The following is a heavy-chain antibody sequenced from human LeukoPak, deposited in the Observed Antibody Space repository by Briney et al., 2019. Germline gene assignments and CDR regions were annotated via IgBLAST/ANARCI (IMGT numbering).Heavy chain of an antibody. D-gene: IGHD3-9*01. J-gene: IGHJ4*02. CDR1: VGTFSSYA. CDR3: ARHAPPDNYFDY. Sequence: SVKVSCKASVGTFSSYAISWVRQAPGQGLEWMGGIIPIFGTANYAQKFQGRVTITADESTSTAYMELSSLRSGDTAVYYCARHAPPDNYFDYWGQGTLVTVSS. CDR2: IIPIFGTA. V-gene: IGHV1-69*13.